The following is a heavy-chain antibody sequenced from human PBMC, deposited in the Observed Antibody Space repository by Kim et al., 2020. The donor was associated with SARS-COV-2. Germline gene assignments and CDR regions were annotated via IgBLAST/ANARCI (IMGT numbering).Heavy chain of an antibody. CDR1: GGTFSSYA. CDR3: ARDHGYSGYDHYFDY. V-gene: IGHV1-69*01. J-gene: IGHJ4*02. D-gene: IGHD5-12*01. Sequence: VKVSCKASGGTFSSYAISWLRQAPGQGLEWMGGIIPIFGTANYAQKFQGRVTITADESTSTAYMELSSLRSEDTAVYYCARDHGYSGYDHYFDYWGQGALVTVSS. CDR2: IIPIFGTA.